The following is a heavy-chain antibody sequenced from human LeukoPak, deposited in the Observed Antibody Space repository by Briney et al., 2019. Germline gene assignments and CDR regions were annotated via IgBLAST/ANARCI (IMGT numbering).Heavy chain of an antibody. D-gene: IGHD5-12*01. V-gene: IGHV5-51*01. Sequence: GESLKISCKASGYRFTTYWIGWVRQMPGKGLEWMGIIYPGDSDTRYSPSFEGQVTISADKSITTAYLQWSSLKASDTAMYYCARQITDQSSGYDSIDYWGRGTLVTVSS. CDR2: IYPGDSDT. CDR3: ARQITDQSSGYDSIDY. J-gene: IGHJ4*02. CDR1: GYRFTTYW.